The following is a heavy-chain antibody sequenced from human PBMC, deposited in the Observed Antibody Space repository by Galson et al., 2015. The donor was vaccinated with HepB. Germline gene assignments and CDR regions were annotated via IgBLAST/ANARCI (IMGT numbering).Heavy chain of an antibody. CDR2: IYYNGRT. CDR3: ARRGNGYNLPDFDY. J-gene: IGHJ4*02. CDR1: GGSISSRDYY. D-gene: IGHD3-3*01. V-gene: IGHV4-39*01. Sequence: ETLSLTCTVSGGSISSRDYYWGWIRQPPGKGLEWIGSIYYNGRTYYNPSLKSRVTISVDTSKNQFSLKLSSVTAADTAIYYCARRGNGYNLPDFDYWGQGTLVTVSS.